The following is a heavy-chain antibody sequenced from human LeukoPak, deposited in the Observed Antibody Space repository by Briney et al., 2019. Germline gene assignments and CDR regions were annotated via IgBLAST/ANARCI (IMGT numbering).Heavy chain of an antibody. Sequence: PGGSLRLSCAASGFTFSSYWMHWVRQAPGKGLVWVARINGDGGITIYADSVKGRFTISRDNGKNTLYLQMNSLRAEDTAVYYCARTWVDVVRGAYEYYFDYWGQGTLVTVSS. J-gene: IGHJ4*02. V-gene: IGHV3-74*01. CDR2: INGDGGIT. CDR1: GFTFSSYW. CDR3: ARTWVDVVRGAYEYYFDY. D-gene: IGHD3-10*01.